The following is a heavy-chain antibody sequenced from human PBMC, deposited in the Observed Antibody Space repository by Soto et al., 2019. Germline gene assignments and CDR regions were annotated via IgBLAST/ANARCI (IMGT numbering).Heavy chain of an antibody. CDR2: IWFDGSDK. D-gene: IGHD2-2*01. V-gene: IGHV3-33*01. J-gene: IGHJ3*01. CDR1: GLTFRSYG. CDR3: ARLYCIIIICYSVGAFDF. Sequence: GGSLRVSCTASGLTFRSYGMHWVRQAPGKGLEWVALIWFDGSDKYSADSVKGRFTISRDNSKNTLYLQMNSLRAEDTAVYYCARLYCIIIICYSVGAFDFWYQGILVSVS.